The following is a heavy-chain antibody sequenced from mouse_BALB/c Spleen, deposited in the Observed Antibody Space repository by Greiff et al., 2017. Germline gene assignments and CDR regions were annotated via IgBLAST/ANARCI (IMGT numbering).Heavy chain of an antibody. D-gene: IGHD1-1*01. Sequence: DVKVEESGPGLVKPSQSLSLTCTVTGYSITSDYAWNWIRQFPGNKLEWMGYISYSGSTSYNPSLKSRISITRDTSKNQFFLQLNSVTTEDTATYYCARNYVYFDYWGQGTTLTVSS. CDR1: GYSITSDYA. J-gene: IGHJ2*01. V-gene: IGHV3-2*02. CDR3: ARNYVYFDY. CDR2: ISYSGST.